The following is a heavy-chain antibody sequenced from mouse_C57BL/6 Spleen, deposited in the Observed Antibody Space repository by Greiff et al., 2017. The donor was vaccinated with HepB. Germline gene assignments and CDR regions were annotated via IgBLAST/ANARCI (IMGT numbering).Heavy chain of an antibody. CDR1: GYAFSSSW. J-gene: IGHJ2*01. CDR2: IYPGDGDT. Sequence: QVQLQQSGPELVKPGASVKISCKASGYAFSSSWMNWVKQRPGKGLEWIGRIYPGDGDTNYNGKFKGKATLTADKSSSTSYMQLSSLTSEDSAVYFCARDLGYFDYWCQGTTLTVSS. D-gene: IGHD4-1*01. V-gene: IGHV1-82*01. CDR3: ARDLGYFDY.